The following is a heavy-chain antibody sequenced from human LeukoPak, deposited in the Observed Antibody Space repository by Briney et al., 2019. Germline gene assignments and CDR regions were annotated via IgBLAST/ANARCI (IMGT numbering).Heavy chain of an antibody. D-gene: IGHD1-7*01. Sequence: QPGGSLRLSCAASGFTFRSYWMSRVRHAPGKGLEWVANINQDGSQKYYVDSVRGRFTISRGNAKNSLFLQMNSLRADDTAVYYCARNELRGQGTLVTVSS. CDR2: INQDGSQK. CDR1: GFTFRSYW. V-gene: IGHV3-7*03. CDR3: ARNEL. J-gene: IGHJ4*02.